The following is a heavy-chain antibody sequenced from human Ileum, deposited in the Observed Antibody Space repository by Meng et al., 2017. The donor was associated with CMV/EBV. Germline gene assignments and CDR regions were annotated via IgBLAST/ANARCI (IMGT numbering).Heavy chain of an antibody. J-gene: IGHJ3*02. CDR1: GFTFSSYG. V-gene: IGHV3-30*02. CDR3: LYDSSGFDI. D-gene: IGHD3-22*01. CDR2: IRYDASSK. Sequence: GESLKISCAASGFTFSSYGMHWVRQALGQGLEWVAFIRYDASSKYYTDSVKGRFTISRDNSKNTLYLQMNSLRAEDTAVYYCLYDSSGFDIWGQGTMVTVSS.